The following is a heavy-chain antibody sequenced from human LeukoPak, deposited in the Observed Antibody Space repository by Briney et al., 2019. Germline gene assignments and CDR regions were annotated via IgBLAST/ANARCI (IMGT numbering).Heavy chain of an antibody. D-gene: IGHD1-26*01. CDR2: IMPIFGTA. Sequence: VASVEVFCKACGGTFSSYAISWVRQAPGQGLEWMGGIMPIFGTANYAQKSQGRATTTADESTSTAYMELSSLRSEDTAVYYCARDLGNYVVYWGQGTLVTVSS. J-gene: IGHJ4*02. CDR1: GGTFSSYA. CDR3: ARDLGNYVVY. V-gene: IGHV1-69*13.